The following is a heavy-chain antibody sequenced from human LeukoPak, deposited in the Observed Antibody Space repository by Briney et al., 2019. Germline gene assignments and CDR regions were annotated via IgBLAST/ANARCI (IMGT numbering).Heavy chain of an antibody. J-gene: IGHJ1*01. CDR1: GYTFSSYG. D-gene: IGHD1-26*01. Sequence: ASVKVSCKASGYTFSSYGITWVRQAPGQGLEWMGWISAYNGDTNYAQKLQGRVTMTTDTSTRTAYMELRSLRSDDTAVYYCAIEGGELPAYWGQGTLVTVSS. CDR3: AIEGGELPAY. V-gene: IGHV1-18*01. CDR2: ISAYNGDT.